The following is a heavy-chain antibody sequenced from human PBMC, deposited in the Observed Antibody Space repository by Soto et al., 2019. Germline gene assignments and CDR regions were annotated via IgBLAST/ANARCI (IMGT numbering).Heavy chain of an antibody. D-gene: IGHD2-21*02. CDR1: GGTFSSYA. CDR2: IIPIFGTA. Sequence: QVQLVQSGAEVKKPGSSVKVSCKASGGTFSSYAISWVRQAPGQGLEWMGGIIPIFGTANYAQKFQGRVTITADESTSTAYMQLSSLRSVDTAVYYCARDWSGTYCGGDRYSRWGQGTLVTVSS. CDR3: ARDWSGTYCGGDRYSR. V-gene: IGHV1-69*01. J-gene: IGHJ4*02.